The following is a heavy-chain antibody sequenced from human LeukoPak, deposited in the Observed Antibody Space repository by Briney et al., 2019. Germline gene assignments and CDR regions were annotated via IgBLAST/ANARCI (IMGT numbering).Heavy chain of an antibody. Sequence: GESLKISCEGSGYTFTNYWIGWVRQMPGKGLEWMGTIYPGDSDTRYSPSFQGQVTISADKSINTAYLQWSSLKASDTAIYYCARRYYDILTGPDPSFDYWGQGILVTVSS. CDR1: GYTFTNYW. CDR3: ARRYYDILTGPDPSFDY. CDR2: IYPGDSDT. V-gene: IGHV5-51*01. J-gene: IGHJ4*02. D-gene: IGHD3-9*01.